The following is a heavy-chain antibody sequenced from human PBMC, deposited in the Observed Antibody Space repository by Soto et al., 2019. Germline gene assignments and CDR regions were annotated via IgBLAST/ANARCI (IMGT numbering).Heavy chain of an antibody. V-gene: IGHV4-34*01. CDR3: ARESHDILTGPPWVWYFDL. D-gene: IGHD3-9*01. CDR2: INYRGSI. Sequence: QVQLQQWGAGPLRPLETLSLTCGVSGGSFSGYYWAWIRQSPGKGLEWIGAINYRGSINYNPSLKSRVSISVDTSKNHSCLNLRDVTAADTAVYYCARESHDILTGPPWVWYFDLWGRGTLVTVSS. CDR1: GGSFSGYY. J-gene: IGHJ2*01.